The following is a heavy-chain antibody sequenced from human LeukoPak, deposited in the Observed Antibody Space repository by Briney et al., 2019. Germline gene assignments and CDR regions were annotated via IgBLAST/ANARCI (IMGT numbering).Heavy chain of an antibody. J-gene: IGHJ4*02. D-gene: IGHD3-22*01. Sequence: SETLSLTCTVSGGSISSSSYYWGWIRQPPGQGLEWIVSIYYSGSTYYNPSLKSRVTISVDTSKNQFSLKLSSVTAADTAVYYCARQPNEYYYDSSGYYYWGQGTLVTVSS. CDR3: ARQPNEYYYDSSGYYY. V-gene: IGHV4-39*01. CDR2: IYYSGST. CDR1: GGSISSSSYY.